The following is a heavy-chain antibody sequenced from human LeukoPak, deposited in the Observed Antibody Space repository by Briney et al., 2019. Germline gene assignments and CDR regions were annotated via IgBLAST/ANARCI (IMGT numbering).Heavy chain of an antibody. CDR2: ISSSGGKT. CDR1: GFTFNNYG. V-gene: IGHV3-23*01. CDR3: AKAREQWLEPHYFDY. Sequence: GGSLRLSCAASGFTFNNYGMNWVRQAPGKGLEWVSGISSSGGKTYYADSVKGRFTISRDNSKNTLYLQMNSLRAEDTALYYCAKAREQWLEPHYFDYWGQGTLVTVSS. D-gene: IGHD6-19*01. J-gene: IGHJ4*02.